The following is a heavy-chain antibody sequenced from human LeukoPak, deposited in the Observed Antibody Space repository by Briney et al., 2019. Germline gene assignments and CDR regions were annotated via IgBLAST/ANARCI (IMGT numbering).Heavy chain of an antibody. Sequence: GGSLRLSCAASGFTFSSYSMNWVRQALGKGLEWVSSISSSSSYIYYADSVKGRFTISRDNAKNSLYLQMNSLRAEDTAVYYCARVGEFDGFDYWGQGTLVTVSS. V-gene: IGHV3-21*01. CDR1: GFTFSSYS. CDR2: ISSSSSYI. CDR3: ARVGEFDGFDY. J-gene: IGHJ4*02. D-gene: IGHD3-16*01.